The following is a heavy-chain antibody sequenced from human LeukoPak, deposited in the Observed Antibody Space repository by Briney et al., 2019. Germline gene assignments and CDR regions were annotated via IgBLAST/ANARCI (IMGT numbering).Heavy chain of an antibody. CDR2: ISSSGSTI. V-gene: IGHV3-48*03. J-gene: IGHJ6*04. D-gene: IGHD3-10*02. CDR3: AELGITMIGGV. Sequence: GGSLTLSCAASGFTFSSYEMNWVRQAPGKGLEWVSYISSSGSTIYYADSVKGRFTISRDNDKNSLYLQMNSLRAEDTAVYYCAELGITMIGGVWGKGTTVTISS. CDR1: GFTFSSYE.